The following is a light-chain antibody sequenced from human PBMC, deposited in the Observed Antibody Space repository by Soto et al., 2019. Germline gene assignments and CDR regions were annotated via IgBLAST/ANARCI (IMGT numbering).Light chain of an antibody. CDR2: DVA. J-gene: IGLJ1*01. CDR1: SSDVGGSNF. CDR3: VSYTSSTTYV. Sequence: QSVLTQPASVSDSPGQSITISCTGTSSDVGGSNFVSWYQQHPGKPPKLIIYDVANWPSGVSNRFSGSKSGSTASLIISRLQTEDEADYYCVSYTSSTTYVFGTGTKLTVL. V-gene: IGLV2-14*03.